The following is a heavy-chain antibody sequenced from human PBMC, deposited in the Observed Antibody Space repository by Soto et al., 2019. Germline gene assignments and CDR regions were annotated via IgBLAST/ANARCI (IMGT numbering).Heavy chain of an antibody. V-gene: IGHV4-31*03. CDR2: IYYSGIT. Sequence: SETLSLTCTVSGGSISSGGYYGSWIRQHPGKGLEWIGYIYYSGITYYNPSLKSRVTISVDTSKNQFSLKLSSVTAADTAVYYCAREDRAPLGYGMDVWGQGTTVAVSS. J-gene: IGHJ6*02. CDR1: GGSISSGGYY. CDR3: AREDRAPLGYGMDV.